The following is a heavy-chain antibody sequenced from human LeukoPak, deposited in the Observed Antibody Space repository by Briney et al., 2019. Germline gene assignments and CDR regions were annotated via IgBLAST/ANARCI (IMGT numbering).Heavy chain of an antibody. CDR3: AKMGIITSGWLGHSY. CDR1: GFTFRNYA. D-gene: IGHD6-19*01. Sequence: GGSLRLSCAASGFTFRNYAMTWVRQAPGKGLEWVSSISYNGVGIYHADSVKGRFTISRDDSKNTVYLQMNSLRADDTAVYFCAKMGIITSGWLGHSYWGQGTLVTVSS. J-gene: IGHJ4*02. CDR2: ISYNGVGI. V-gene: IGHV3-23*01.